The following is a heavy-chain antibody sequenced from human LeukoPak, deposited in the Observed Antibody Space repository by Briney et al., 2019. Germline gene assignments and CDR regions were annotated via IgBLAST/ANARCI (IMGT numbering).Heavy chain of an antibody. CDR2: INPHNGGT. J-gene: IGHJ5*02. V-gene: IGHV1-2*02. CDR1: GYTFTDYY. CDR3: AISLVGFDWFDP. D-gene: IGHD6-6*01. Sequence: ASVKVSCKASGYTFTDYYIHWVRQAPGQGLEWMGWINPHNGGTNYAQKFRGRVTMTRDTSINTVYMELTRLTSDDTAVYYCAISLVGFDWFDPWGQGTLVTVSS.